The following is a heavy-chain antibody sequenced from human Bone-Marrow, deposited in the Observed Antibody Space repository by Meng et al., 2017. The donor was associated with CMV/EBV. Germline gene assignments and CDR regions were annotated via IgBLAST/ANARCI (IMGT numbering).Heavy chain of an antibody. Sequence: VFRNNAAWNWLRQSPPRGLEWLGSTYYRSKWYNDYAVSVKSRITINPATSTNQFSLQLNSVTPEDTAVYYCARARLGGSYNRAFDIWGQGTMVTVSS. J-gene: IGHJ3*02. CDR2: TYYRSKWYN. D-gene: IGHD1-26*01. CDR3: ARARLGGSYNRAFDI. CDR1: VFRNNAA. V-gene: IGHV6-1*01.